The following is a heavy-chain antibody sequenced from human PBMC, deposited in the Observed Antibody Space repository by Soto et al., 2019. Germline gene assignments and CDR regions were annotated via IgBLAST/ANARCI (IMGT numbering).Heavy chain of an antibody. J-gene: IGHJ4*02. CDR2: VNHSGGT. CDR3: ARIAAVAGTGRGY. D-gene: IGHD6-13*01. V-gene: IGHV4-34*02. Sequence: QVQLQQWGAGLLKPSETLSLTCAVYGGSFSGYYWSWIRQPPGKGLEWIGEVNHSGGTSYNPSLTSRDTISIDTSKNQFSLKLSSVTAADTAVYYCARIAAVAGTGRGYWGQGTLVTVSS. CDR1: GGSFSGYY.